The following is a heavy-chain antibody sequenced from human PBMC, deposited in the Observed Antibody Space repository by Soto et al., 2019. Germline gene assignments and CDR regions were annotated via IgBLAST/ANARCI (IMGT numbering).Heavy chain of an antibody. D-gene: IGHD2-15*01. CDR3: ARGDCVGGSCYPLAGSFYYYMDV. CDR1: GFTFSNYW. CDR2: INSDGSVS. Sequence: GGSLRLSCAASGFTFSNYWMYWVRQAPGQGLVWVSRINSDGSVSRYADSVKGRLTISRDNVKNTLYLQMNSLRVEDTAVYYCARGDCVGGSCYPLAGSFYYYMDVWGKVTTVTVSS. V-gene: IGHV3-74*01. J-gene: IGHJ6*03.